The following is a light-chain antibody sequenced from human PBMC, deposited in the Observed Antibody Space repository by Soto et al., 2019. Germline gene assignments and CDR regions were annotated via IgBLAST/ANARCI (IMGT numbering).Light chain of an antibody. Sequence: EIVLTQSPATLSLSPGERATLSCRASQSVSSSLAWYQQKPGQAPRLLIYAASNRATGIPARFSGSGSATDFTLPIISLEPEDFAVYYCQQRSNWPPYTFGQGTKLEIK. CDR2: AAS. CDR3: QQRSNWPPYT. J-gene: IGKJ2*01. CDR1: QSVSSS. V-gene: IGKV3-11*01.